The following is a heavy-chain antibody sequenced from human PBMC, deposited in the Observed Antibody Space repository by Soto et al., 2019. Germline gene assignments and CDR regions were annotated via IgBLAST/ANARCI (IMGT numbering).Heavy chain of an antibody. CDR3: ASGVEMATMSFDY. V-gene: IGHV3-30-3*01. J-gene: IGHJ4*02. CDR2: ISYDGSNK. Sequence: AGSLRLSCAASRFTFSSYAMHWVRQAPGKGLEWVAVISYDGSNKYYADSVKGRFTISRDNSKNTLYLQMNSLRAEDTAVYYCASGVEMATMSFDYWGQGTLVTVSS. D-gene: IGHD5-12*01. CDR1: RFTFSSYA.